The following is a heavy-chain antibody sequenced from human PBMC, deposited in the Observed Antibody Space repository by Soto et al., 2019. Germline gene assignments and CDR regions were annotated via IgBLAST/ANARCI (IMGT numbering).Heavy chain of an antibody. CDR2: IYYSGTT. V-gene: IGHV4-31*03. J-gene: IGHJ4*02. CDR3: ARISIRYYFDTSGYYFDY. D-gene: IGHD3-22*01. Sequence: LSLTCTVSGGSISSGGYYWSWIRQHPGKGLEWIGYIYYSGTTYYNPSLKSRVTISVDTSKNLFSLNLNSVTAADTAVYYCARISIRYYFDTSGYYFDYWGQGTLVTVSS. CDR1: GGSISSGGYY.